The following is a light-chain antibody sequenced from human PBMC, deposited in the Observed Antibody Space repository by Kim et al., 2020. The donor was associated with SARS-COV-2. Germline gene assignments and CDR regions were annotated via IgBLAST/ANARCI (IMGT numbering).Light chain of an antibody. CDR3: QQYYSSPFT. CDR2: WAS. V-gene: IGKV4-1*01. Sequence: DIAMTQSPDSLAVSLGERATINCKSSQSVLDRSNNQIYLAWYQQKPGQPPKLLISWASIRESGVPDRISGRGSGTDFTLTISSLQAEDVALYYCQQYYSSPFTFGQGTKLEI. J-gene: IGKJ2*01. CDR1: QSVLDRSNNQIY.